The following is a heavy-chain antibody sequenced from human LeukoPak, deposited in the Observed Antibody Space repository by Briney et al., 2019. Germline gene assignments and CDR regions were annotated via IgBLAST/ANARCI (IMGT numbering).Heavy chain of an antibody. CDR2: INPNSGGT. CDR3: ARAITDGDYGGYYYYYYMDV. J-gene: IGHJ6*03. Sequence: GASVKVSCKASGYTFTGYYMHWVRQAPGQGLEWMGWINPNSGGTNYAQKFQGRVTMTRDTSISTAYMELSRLRSDDTAVYYCARAITDGDYGGYYYYYYMDVWGKGTTVTVSS. CDR1: GYTFTGYY. V-gene: IGHV1-2*02. D-gene: IGHD4-23*01.